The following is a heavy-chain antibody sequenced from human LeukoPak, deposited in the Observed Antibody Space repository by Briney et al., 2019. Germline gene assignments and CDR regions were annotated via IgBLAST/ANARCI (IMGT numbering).Heavy chain of an antibody. V-gene: IGHV3-30*18. CDR1: GFAFRTYG. J-gene: IGHJ6*02. CDR3: AKDSHPVTMVRGVTYYYYYGMDV. CDR2: ISSNGDYK. D-gene: IGHD3-10*01. Sequence: GGSLRLSCSTSGFAFRTYGMHWVRQAPGKGLEWVAVISSNGDYKYYSDSVKGRFSISRDNSKNTLYLQMNSLRAEDTAVYYCAKDSHPVTMVRGVTYYYYYGMDVWGQGTTVTVSS.